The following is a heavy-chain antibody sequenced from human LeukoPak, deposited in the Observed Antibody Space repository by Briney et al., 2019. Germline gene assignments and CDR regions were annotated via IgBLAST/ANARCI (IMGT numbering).Heavy chain of an antibody. CDR1: GFTFSSYA. J-gene: IGHJ4*02. D-gene: IGHD4-17*01. CDR3: ARGVGLPVTKGPHFDY. Sequence: PGGSLRLSCAASGFTFSSYAMHWVRQAPGKGLEWVAVISYDGSNKYYADSVKGRFTISRDNAKNSLYLQMNSLRAEDTAVYYCARGVGLPVTKGPHFDYWGQGTLVTVSS. V-gene: IGHV3-30*04. CDR2: ISYDGSNK.